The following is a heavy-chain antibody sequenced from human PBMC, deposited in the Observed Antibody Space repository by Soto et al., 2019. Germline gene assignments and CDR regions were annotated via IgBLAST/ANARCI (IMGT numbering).Heavy chain of an antibody. CDR2: IRVKNGNT. CDR3: ARGRSAGDI. V-gene: IGHV1-18*01. D-gene: IGHD3-10*01. J-gene: IGHJ3*02. Sequence: QVQLVQSGGEVKKPGASVKVSCKASGYTFNSYGISWVRQAPGQGLEWMGWIRVKNGNTNYAQNFQGRFTMTTDTSTSTAYKELRSLRSDETGVYYCARGRSAGDIWGQGTKVTVSS. CDR1: GYTFNSYG.